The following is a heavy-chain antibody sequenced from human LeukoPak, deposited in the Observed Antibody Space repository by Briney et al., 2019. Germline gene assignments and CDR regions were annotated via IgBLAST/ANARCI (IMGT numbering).Heavy chain of an antibody. CDR1: GFSFSRYS. D-gene: IGHD3-10*01. J-gene: IGHJ1*01. CDR2: ISGSSSTI. CDR3: AKVRFGELYAPSLGEYFQH. Sequence: PGGSLRLSCAASGFSFSRYSMNWVRQAPGEGREWDSYISGSSSTIYYADSVKGLFTISRDNAKNTLYLQMTSLRAEDTALYYCAKVRFGELYAPSLGEYFQHWGQGTLVPVPS. V-gene: IGHV3-48*04.